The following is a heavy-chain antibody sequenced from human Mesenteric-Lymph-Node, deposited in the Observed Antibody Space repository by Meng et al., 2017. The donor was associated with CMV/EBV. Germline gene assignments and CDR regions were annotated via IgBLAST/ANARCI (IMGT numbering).Heavy chain of an antibody. V-gene: IGHV2-5*02. D-gene: IGHD6-19*01. Sequence: TCTFSGFSLSTYGVGVAWTRQPPGKALEWLALIYWDDGKRYSPSLKSRLTITKDTSRNQVVLTMATMDPVDTATYYCARANSSGPFDYWGQGTLVTVSS. CDR3: ARANSSGPFDY. J-gene: IGHJ4*02. CDR1: GFSLSTYGVG. CDR2: IYWDDGK.